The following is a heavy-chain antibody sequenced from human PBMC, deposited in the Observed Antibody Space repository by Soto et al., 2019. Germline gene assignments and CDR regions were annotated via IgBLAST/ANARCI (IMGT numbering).Heavy chain of an antibody. D-gene: IGHD6-19*01. CDR1: GFTFSNHG. V-gene: IGHV3-33*01. CDR3: ARESSSGRRDRIDY. CDR2: IWYDGTNR. Sequence: QVKLVESGGGVVQPGRSLRLSCAASGFTFSNHGMHWVRQAPGKGLEWVTVIWYDGTNRFYADSVKGRFTISRDISENTVFLQMNSLRDEDTAVYYCARESSSGRRDRIDYWGQGTLVTVSS. J-gene: IGHJ4*02.